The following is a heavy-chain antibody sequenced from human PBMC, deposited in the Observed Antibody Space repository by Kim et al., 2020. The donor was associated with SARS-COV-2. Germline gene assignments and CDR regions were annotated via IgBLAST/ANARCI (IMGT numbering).Heavy chain of an antibody. CDR2: IWYDGSNK. Sequence: GGSLRLSCAASGFNFSSYGMHWVRQAPGKGLEWVAVIWYDGSNKYYADSVKGRFTISRDNSKNTLYLQMKSLRAEDTAVYYCARDTRDYYGMDVWGQGTTVTVSS. J-gene: IGHJ6*02. CDR3: ARDTRDYYGMDV. V-gene: IGHV3-33*01. CDR1: GFNFSSYG.